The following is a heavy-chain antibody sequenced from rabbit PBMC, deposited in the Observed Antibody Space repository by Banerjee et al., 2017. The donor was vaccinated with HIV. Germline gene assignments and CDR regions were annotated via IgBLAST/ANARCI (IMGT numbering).Heavy chain of an antibody. V-gene: IGHV1S45*01. D-gene: IGHD1-1*01. CDR1: GFSFSSNW. Sequence: LEESGGGLVKPGGTLTLTCTVSGFSFSSNWICWVRQAPGKGLEWIACIHTSDGDTDYAIWPKGRFTISKTAATTVTRQMTSLTAADTATYFCARNYVNAFDPWGPGTLVTVS. J-gene: IGHJ2*01. CDR2: IHTSDGDT. CDR3: ARNYVNAFDP.